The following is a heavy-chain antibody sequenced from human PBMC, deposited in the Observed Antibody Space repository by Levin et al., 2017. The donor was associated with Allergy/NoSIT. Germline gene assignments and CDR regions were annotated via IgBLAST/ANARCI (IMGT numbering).Heavy chain of an antibody. J-gene: IGHJ4*02. CDR2: ITGDAEDT. V-gene: IGHV3-23*01. CDR1: GFTFSNYA. CDR3: AKGITIFGVGRLDC. D-gene: IGHD3-3*01. Sequence: VASVKVSCAASGFTFSNYAMNWVRQAAGKGLEWVSGITGDAEDTHYADSVKGRFTISRDNSKNTVYLQMNSLRAEDTAIYYCAKGITIFGVGRLDCWGQGTLVTVSS.